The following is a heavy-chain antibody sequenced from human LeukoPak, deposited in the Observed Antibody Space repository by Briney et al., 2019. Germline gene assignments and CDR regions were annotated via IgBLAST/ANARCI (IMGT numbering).Heavy chain of an antibody. CDR2: INHSGST. J-gene: IGHJ6*04. D-gene: IGHD6-13*01. V-gene: IGHV4-34*01. Sequence: SETLTLTCAVYGGSFSGYYWSWIRQPPGKGLEGIGEINHSGSTNYNPSLKRRVTISVDTSKNQFSLKLSSVTAADTAVYYCARGLGRQQLKTSYYYYGMDVWGKGTTVTVSS. CDR1: GGSFSGYY. CDR3: ARGLGRQQLKTSYYYYGMDV.